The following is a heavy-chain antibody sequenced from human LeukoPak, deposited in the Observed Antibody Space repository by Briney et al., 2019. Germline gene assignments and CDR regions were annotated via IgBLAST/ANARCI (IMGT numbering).Heavy chain of an antibody. CDR2: IRYDGSNK. J-gene: IGHJ4*02. Sequence: GGSLRLSCAASGFTFSAYGMHWVRQAPGKGLEWVALIRYDGSNKYYVDSVKGRFTISRDNSKNTLYLRMNNLRAEDTAVYYCAKDLKYYYDTSGYFDYWGREPWSPSPQ. V-gene: IGHV3-30*02. CDR1: GFTFSAYG. D-gene: IGHD3-22*01. CDR3: AKDLKYYYDTSGYFDY.